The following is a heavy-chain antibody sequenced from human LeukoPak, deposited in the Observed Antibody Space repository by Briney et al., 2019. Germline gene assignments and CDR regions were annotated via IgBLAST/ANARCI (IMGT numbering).Heavy chain of an antibody. V-gene: IGHV3-23*01. J-gene: IGHJ4*02. Sequence: GGSLRLSCVCSRLIYLYYLWRELGQAPGKGLEWVSAISGSGGSTYYADSVKGRFTISRDNSTNTLYLQMNSLRAEDTAFHSRRPYNTFDLRSVCLIFDYWGQGTLVTVSS. D-gene: IGHD6-13*01. CDR2: ISGSGGST. CDR3: RPYNTFDLRSVCLIFDY. CDR1: IYLYYLW.